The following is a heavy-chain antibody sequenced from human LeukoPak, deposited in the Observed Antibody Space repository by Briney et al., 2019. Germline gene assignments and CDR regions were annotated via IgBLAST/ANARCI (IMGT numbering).Heavy chain of an antibody. CDR3: ARDSRITMVRGVIMGWGYYFDY. D-gene: IGHD3-10*01. J-gene: IGHJ4*02. CDR1: GFTFDDYW. CDR2: INQDGSEK. Sequence: GGSLRLSCGASGFTFDDYWMSWVRQAPGQGLEWVANINQDGSEKYYLDSAKGRFTISRDNAKNSLYLQMNSLRAEDTAVYYCARDSRITMVRGVIMGWGYYFDYWGQGTLVTVSS. V-gene: IGHV3-7*01.